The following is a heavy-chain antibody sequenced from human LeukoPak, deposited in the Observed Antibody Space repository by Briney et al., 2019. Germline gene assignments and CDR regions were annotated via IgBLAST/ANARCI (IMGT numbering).Heavy chain of an antibody. CDR1: GFIFSGYW. CDR2: IKNDGSIT. J-gene: IGHJ3*02. V-gene: IGHV3-74*01. CDR3: DRPSVGVNAFHI. Sequence: GGSLRLSCAAPGFIFSGYWMHWVRQAPGKGLVWLSRIKNDGSITSYADSVKGRFTISRDNAKNTLYLQMNSLRDKDTAVYYCDRPSVGVNAFHIWGQGTMVTVSS. D-gene: IGHD1-26*01.